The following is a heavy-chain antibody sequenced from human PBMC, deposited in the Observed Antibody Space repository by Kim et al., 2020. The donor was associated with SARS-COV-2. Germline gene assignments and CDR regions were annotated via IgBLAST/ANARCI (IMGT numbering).Heavy chain of an antibody. J-gene: IGHJ4*02. CDR3: ARPYYYGSKAMY. V-gene: IGHV4-39*01. D-gene: IGHD3-10*01. Sequence: SETLSLTCTVSGGSISSSSYYWGWIRQPPGKGLEWIGSIYYSGSTYYNPSLKSRVTISVDTSKNQFSLKLSSVTAADTAVYYCARPYYYGSKAMYWGQGTLVTVSS. CDR1: GGSISSSSYY. CDR2: IYYSGST.